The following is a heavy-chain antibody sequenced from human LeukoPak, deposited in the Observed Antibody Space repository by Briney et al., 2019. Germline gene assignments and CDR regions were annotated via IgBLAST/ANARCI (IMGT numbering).Heavy chain of an antibody. V-gene: IGHV4-59*01. CDR1: GGSISSDY. CDR3: ARDRREHYYYYYMDV. Sequence: PSETLSLTCTVSGGSISSDYWSWIRQPPGKGLEWIGYIYHSGSTNYNPSLKSRVTISVDTSKNQFSLKLRYVTAADTAVYFCARDRREHYYYYYMDVWGKGTTVTVSS. J-gene: IGHJ6*03. D-gene: IGHD5-24*01. CDR2: IYHSGST.